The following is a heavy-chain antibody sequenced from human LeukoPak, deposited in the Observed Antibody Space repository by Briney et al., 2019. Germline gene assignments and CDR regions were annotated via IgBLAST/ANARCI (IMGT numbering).Heavy chain of an antibody. CDR3: VQVLGWGWFDP. CDR2: ITGSYNM. J-gene: IGHJ5*02. Sequence: GGSLRLSCAASGFIFAGSDMGWIRQAPGKGLESVSHITGSYNMYYTDSVKGRFTISRDDCKNSLHLQMNNLRGDDTAMYYCVQVLGWGWFDPWGQGTLVTVSS. V-gene: IGHV3-69-1*01. CDR1: GFIFAGSD. D-gene: IGHD3-3*02.